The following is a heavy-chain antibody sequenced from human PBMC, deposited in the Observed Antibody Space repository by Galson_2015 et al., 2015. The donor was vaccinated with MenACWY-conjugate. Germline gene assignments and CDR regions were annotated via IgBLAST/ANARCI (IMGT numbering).Heavy chain of an antibody. Sequence: SLRLSCAASGFTFSSYSMNWVRQAPGKGLEWLSYISGASDTLYYADSVKGRFTISRDNAKNSLYLQTNSLRAEDTAVYYCARRVAGHGLDVWGQGTMVTVSS. D-gene: IGHD2-15*01. V-gene: IGHV3-48*04. CDR1: GFTFSSYS. CDR3: ARRVAGHGLDV. CDR2: ISGASDTL. J-gene: IGHJ6*02.